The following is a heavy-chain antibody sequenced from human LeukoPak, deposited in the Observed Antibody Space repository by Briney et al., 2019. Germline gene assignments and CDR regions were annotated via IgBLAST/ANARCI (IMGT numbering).Heavy chain of an antibody. CDR2: ISYDGSNK. V-gene: IGHV3-30-3*01. Sequence: RSLRLSCAASGFTFSSYAMHWVRQAPGKGLEWVAVISYDGSNKYYADSVKGRFTISRDNSKNTLYLQMNSLRAEDTAVYYCARGPSDFWSGYSPYYYYYGMDVWGQGTTVTVSS. D-gene: IGHD3-3*01. J-gene: IGHJ6*02. CDR3: ARGPSDFWSGYSPYYYYYGMDV. CDR1: GFTFSSYA.